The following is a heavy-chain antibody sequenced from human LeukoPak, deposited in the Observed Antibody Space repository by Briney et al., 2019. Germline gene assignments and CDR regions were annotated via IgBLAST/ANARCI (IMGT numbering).Heavy chain of an antibody. CDR3: AKRETSFFDY. J-gene: IGHJ4*02. D-gene: IGHD6-6*01. V-gene: IGHV3-30*18. CDR1: GFTFSSYS. CDR2: ISYDGSNK. Sequence: GGSLRLSCAAFGFTFSSYSMNWVRQAPGKGLEWVALISYDGSNKYYGDSVKGRFTISRDNSKNTLYLQMNSLRAEDTAVYYCAKRETSFFDYWGQGTLVTFSS.